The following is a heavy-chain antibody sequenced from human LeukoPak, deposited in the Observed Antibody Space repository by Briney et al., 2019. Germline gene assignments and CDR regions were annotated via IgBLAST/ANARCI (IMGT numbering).Heavy chain of an antibody. Sequence: PSETLSLTCAVYGGSFSGYYWGWIRQPPGKGLEWIGTIYYSENTYYNPSLKSRVTISIDTSKNQFSLKLSSVTAADTAVYYCARTGGSFYFYYYMDVWGKGTTVTVSS. J-gene: IGHJ6*03. CDR2: IYYSENT. V-gene: IGHV4-34*01. D-gene: IGHD1-26*01. CDR1: GGSFSGYY. CDR3: ARTGGSFYFYYYMDV.